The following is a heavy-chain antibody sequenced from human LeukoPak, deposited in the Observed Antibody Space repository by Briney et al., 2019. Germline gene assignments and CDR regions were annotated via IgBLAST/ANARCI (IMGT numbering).Heavy chain of an antibody. Sequence: SETLSLTCAVYGGSFSGYYWSWIRQPPGKGLEWIGEINHSGSTNYNPSLKSRVTISVDTSKNQFSLKLSSVTAADTAVYYCAREGGYYDSSGYHDAFDTWGQGTMVTVSS. CDR3: AREGGYYDSSGYHDAFDT. CDR1: GGSFSGYY. J-gene: IGHJ3*02. D-gene: IGHD3-22*01. V-gene: IGHV4-34*01. CDR2: INHSGST.